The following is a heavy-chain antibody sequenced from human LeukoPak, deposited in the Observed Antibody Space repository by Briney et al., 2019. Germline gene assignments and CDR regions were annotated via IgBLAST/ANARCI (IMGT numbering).Heavy chain of an antibody. Sequence: SETLSLTCAVYGGSFSGYYWSWIRQPPGKGLEWIGEINHSGSTNYNPSLKSRVTILVDKSKNQFSLNLNFVTAADTAVYYCARLMAGLDWGQGTLVTVSS. CDR3: ARLMAGLD. D-gene: IGHD6-19*01. CDR1: GGSFSGYY. V-gene: IGHV4-34*01. CDR2: INHSGST. J-gene: IGHJ4*02.